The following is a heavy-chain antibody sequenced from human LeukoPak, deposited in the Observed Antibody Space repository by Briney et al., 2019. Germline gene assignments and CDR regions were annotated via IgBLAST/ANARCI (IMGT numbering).Heavy chain of an antibody. Sequence: SETLSLTCAVYGGSFSGYYWSWIRQPPGKGLEWIGEINHSGSTNYNPSPKSRVTISVDTSKNQFSLKLSSVTAADTAVYYCARGASGYYRQDWFDPWGQGTLVTVSS. CDR1: GGSFSGYY. CDR3: ARGASGYYRQDWFDP. J-gene: IGHJ5*02. D-gene: IGHD3-22*01. CDR2: INHSGST. V-gene: IGHV4-34*01.